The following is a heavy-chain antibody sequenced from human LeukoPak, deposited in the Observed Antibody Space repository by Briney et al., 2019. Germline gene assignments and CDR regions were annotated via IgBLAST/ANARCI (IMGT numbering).Heavy chain of an antibody. J-gene: IGHJ5*02. CDR1: GFTFSNAW. V-gene: IGHV3-15*01. CDR3: TTEPPGDYGDYGYNWFDP. Sequence: GGSLRLSCAASGFTFSNAWMNWVRQAPGKGLEWVGRIKSKTDGGTTDYAAPVKGRFTISRDDSTNTLYLQMNSLKTEDTALYYCTTEPPGDYGDYGYNWFDPWGQGTLVTVSS. CDR2: IKSKTDGGTT. D-gene: IGHD4-17*01.